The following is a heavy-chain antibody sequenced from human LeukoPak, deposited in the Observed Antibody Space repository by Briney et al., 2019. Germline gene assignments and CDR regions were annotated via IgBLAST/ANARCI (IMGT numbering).Heavy chain of an antibody. D-gene: IGHD6-19*01. CDR1: DGSINNYY. V-gene: IGHV4-59*05. CDR2: IYYSGST. Sequence: PSETLSLTCTVSDGSINNYYWSWIRQPPGKGLEWIGSIYYSGSTYYNPSLKSRATISVDTSKNQFSLNLNSVTAADTAVYCCARHLLSSGWAFDYWGQGTLVIVSS. J-gene: IGHJ4*02. CDR3: ARHLLSSGWAFDY.